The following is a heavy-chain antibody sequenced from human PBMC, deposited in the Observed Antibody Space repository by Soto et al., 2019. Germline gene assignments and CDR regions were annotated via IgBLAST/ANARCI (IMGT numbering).Heavy chain of an antibody. CDR2: ISYDGSNY. V-gene: IGHV3-30*18. J-gene: IGHJ6*02. D-gene: IGHD3-3*01. Sequence: GGSLRLPCAGCGFTFSSYGMHWVRQAPGQGLGWVAVISYDGSNYYYADSVKGRFTISRGNCKNTLYLQMNSLRAEDTAAYYCAKDLSGYTVFGVGIRYYYYGMDVCRQGTRVTASS. CDR3: AKDLSGYTVFGVGIRYYYYGMDV. CDR1: GFTFSSYG.